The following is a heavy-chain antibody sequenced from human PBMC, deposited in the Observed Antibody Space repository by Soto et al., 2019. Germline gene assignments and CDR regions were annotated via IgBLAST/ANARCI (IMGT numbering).Heavy chain of an antibody. CDR2: IYSTGTT. J-gene: IGHJ4*02. V-gene: IGHV3-53*01. Sequence: EVQLVESGGGLIQPGGSLKLSCAASGFTVGNNYMSWVRQAPGKGLEWVSLIYSTGTTKYADSVKGRFTVSRDNAKKALYLQMTSLRAEDTAVYYCAKDGRGSGSHYNSFGYWGQGTLVTVSS. D-gene: IGHD3-10*01. CDR3: AKDGRGSGSHYNSFGY. CDR1: GFTVGNNY.